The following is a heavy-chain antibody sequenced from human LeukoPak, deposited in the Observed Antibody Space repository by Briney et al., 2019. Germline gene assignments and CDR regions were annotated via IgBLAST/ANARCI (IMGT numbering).Heavy chain of an antibody. CDR2: IHTSGTT. J-gene: IGHJ3*02. D-gene: IGHD3-22*01. V-gene: IGHV4-61*02. Sequence: ASETLSLTCTASGGSISSGSYYWSWIRQPAGEGLEWIARIHTSGTTSYNPSLTSHVTREEDTSKNQFPLKLSSVAAADTDDYYCARALTMTDALDIWGQRTMVTVSS. CDR1: GGSISSGSYY. CDR3: ARALTMTDALDI.